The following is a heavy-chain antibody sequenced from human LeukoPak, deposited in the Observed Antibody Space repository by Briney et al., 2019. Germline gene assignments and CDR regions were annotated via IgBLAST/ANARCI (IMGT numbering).Heavy chain of an antibody. D-gene: IGHD1-26*01. CDR1: GFTFSSYG. J-gene: IGHJ4*02. V-gene: IGHV3-30*03. Sequence: GGSLRLSCAASGFTFSSYGMHWVRQAPGKGLEWVAVISYDGSNKYYAESVKGRFTISRDNAKNTLFLQMNSLRAEDTAVYYCATTGSGSYYDYWGQGTLVTVSS. CDR3: ATTGSGSYYDY. CDR2: ISYDGSNK.